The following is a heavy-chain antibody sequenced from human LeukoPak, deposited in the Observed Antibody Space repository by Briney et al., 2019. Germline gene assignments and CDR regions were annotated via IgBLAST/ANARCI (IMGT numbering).Heavy chain of an antibody. CDR2: ISSSGSTI. J-gene: IGHJ4*02. D-gene: IGHD6-13*01. Sequence: PGGSLRLSCAAFGFSFNNYAMSWIRQAPGKGLEWVSYISSSGSTIYYADSVKGRFTISRDNAKNSLYLQMNSLRAEDTAVYYCARDGERTRYSSSPGGYFDYWGQGTLVTVSS. V-gene: IGHV3-11*01. CDR3: ARDGERTRYSSSPGGYFDY. CDR1: GFSFNNYA.